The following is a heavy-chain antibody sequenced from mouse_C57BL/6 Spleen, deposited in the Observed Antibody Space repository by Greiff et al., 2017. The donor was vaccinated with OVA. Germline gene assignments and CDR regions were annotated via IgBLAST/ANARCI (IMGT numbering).Heavy chain of an antibody. V-gene: IGHV1-76*01. J-gene: IGHJ3*01. D-gene: IGHD1-1*01. CDR3: AREGNYYGSSHPAWFAY. Sequence: VQLQQSGAELVRPGASVKLSCKASGYTFTDYYINWVKQRPGQGLEWIARIYPGSGNTYYNEKFKGKATLTAEKSSSTAYMQLSSLTSEDSAVYFCAREGNYYGSSHPAWFAYWGQGTLVTVSA. CDR1: GYTFTDYY. CDR2: IYPGSGNT.